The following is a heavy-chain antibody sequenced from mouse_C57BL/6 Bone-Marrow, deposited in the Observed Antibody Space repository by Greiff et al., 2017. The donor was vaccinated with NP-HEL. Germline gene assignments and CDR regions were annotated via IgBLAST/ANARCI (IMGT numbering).Heavy chain of an antibody. J-gene: IGHJ4*01. D-gene: IGHD2-5*01. V-gene: IGHV1-19*01. Sequence: VQLKQSGPVLVKPGASVKMSCKASGYTFTDYYMNWVKQSHGRSLEWIGVINPYNGGTSYNQKFKGKATLTVDKSSSTAYMELNSLTSEDSAVYYGGGDSNYLYYAMGGWGQGASVT. CDR3: GGDSNYLYYAMGG. CDR1: GYTFTDYY. CDR2: INPYNGGT.